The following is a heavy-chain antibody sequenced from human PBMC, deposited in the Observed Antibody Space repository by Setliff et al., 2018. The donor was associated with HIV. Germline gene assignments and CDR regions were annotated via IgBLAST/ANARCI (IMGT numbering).Heavy chain of an antibody. CDR1: GYNFSSNG. D-gene: IGHD6-25*01. V-gene: IGHV1-18*01. CDR2: ISSYNGNT. Sequence: ASVKVSCKASGYNFSSNGISWVRQAPGQGLEWMGWISSYNGNTKYAQKVQDRVTMTTDTSTSTVYMELTSLTSDDTAVYYCARWVDDNSEGSYYHYMDVWGNGASVTVSS. CDR3: ARWVDDNSEGSYYHYMDV. J-gene: IGHJ6*03.